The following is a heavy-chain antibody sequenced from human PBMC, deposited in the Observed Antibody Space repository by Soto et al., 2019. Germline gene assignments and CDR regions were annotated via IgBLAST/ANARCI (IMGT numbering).Heavy chain of an antibody. CDR1: GGYVGSARWY. V-gene: IGHV4-61*01. D-gene: IGHD1-1*01. Sequence: TRPLTGTCCGGYVGSARWYWSRKRQPPGKGLEWTGYIYYRGSTHYNPSLKSRVTISVDTSKNQFCGTLRYLTAANTAVHPCAFEVRYPEWFDPWRQGTVDTVSS. J-gene: IGHJ5*02. CDR3: AFEVRYPEWFDP. CDR2: IYYRGST.